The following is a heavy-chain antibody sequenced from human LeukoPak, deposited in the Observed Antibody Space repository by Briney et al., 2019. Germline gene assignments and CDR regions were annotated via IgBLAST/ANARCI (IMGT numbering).Heavy chain of an antibody. V-gene: IGHV4-34*01. D-gene: IGHD6-19*01. CDR2: INHSGST. CDR1: GGSFSGYY. CDR3: ARASSGREYYFDY. J-gene: IGHJ4*02. Sequence: SETLSLTCAVYGGSFSGYYWSWIRQPPGKGLEWIGEINHSGSTNYNPSLKSRVTISVDTSKNQFSLKLSSVTAADTAVYYCARASSGREYYFDYWGQGTLVTVSS.